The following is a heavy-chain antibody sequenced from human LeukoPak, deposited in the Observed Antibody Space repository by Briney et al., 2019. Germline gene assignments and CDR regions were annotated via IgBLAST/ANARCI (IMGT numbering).Heavy chain of an antibody. Sequence: ASVKVSCKASGYDFINYGISWVRQAPGQGLEWPGWRSIYNGNTDYKLQGRVTMTTDTSTSTAYMEVRSLRSDDTAVYYCARGGPFPSGSSSREYYLDYWGQGTLVTVSS. CDR3: ARGGPFPSGSSSREYYLDY. CDR1: GYDFINYG. D-gene: IGHD6-6*01. J-gene: IGHJ4*02. V-gene: IGHV1-18*01. CDR2: RSIYNGNT.